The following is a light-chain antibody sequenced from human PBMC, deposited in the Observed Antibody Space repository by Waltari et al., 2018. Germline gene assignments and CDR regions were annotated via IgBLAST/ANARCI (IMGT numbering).Light chain of an antibody. V-gene: IGLV2-14*03. CDR2: DVN. CDR3: SSFVGANNLAWV. CDR1: RSDSGRSNY. Sequence: HSALTQPASVSGSPGQTVTISCTGTRSDSGRSNYVAWYQHHPDKVPKLIIYDVNNRPSGISDRFSASKSGDTASLTISGLRAEDEADYYCSSFVGANNLAWVFGGGTKVTV. J-gene: IGLJ3*02.